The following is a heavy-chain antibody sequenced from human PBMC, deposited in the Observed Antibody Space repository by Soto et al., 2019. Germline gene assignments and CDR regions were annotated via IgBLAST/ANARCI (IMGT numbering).Heavy chain of an antibody. CDR3: ARGSCDFWSGYYRTPPLFFDY. CDR1: GGSISSGGYY. J-gene: IGHJ4*02. CDR2: IYYSGST. Sequence: PSETLSLTCTVSGGSISSGGYYWSWIRQHPGKGLEWIGYIYYSGSTYYNPSLKSRVTISVDTSKNQFSLKLSSVTAADTAVYYCARGSCDFWSGYYRTPPLFFDYWGQGTLVTSPQ. D-gene: IGHD3-3*01. V-gene: IGHV4-31*03.